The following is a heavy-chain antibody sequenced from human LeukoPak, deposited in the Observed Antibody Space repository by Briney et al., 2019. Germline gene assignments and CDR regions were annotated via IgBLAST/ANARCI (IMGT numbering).Heavy chain of an antibody. J-gene: IGHJ1*01. D-gene: IGHD3-10*01. V-gene: IGHV1-8*01. Sequence: ASVKVSCKASGYTFISFDTNWVRQATGQGLEWMGWMNPNSGNTGYAQKFQGRVTMTRNTSISTAYMELSSLRSEDTAVYYCARGPRDGSGSSYFQHWGQGTLVTVSS. CDR2: MNPNSGNT. CDR1: GYTFISFD. CDR3: ARGPRDGSGSSYFQH.